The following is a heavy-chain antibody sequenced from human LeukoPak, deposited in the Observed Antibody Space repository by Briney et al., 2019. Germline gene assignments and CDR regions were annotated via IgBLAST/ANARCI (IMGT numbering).Heavy chain of an antibody. V-gene: IGHV1-69*06. J-gene: IGHJ5*02. CDR3: ARGTHYDSSGYYYT. CDR1: GGTFSSYA. D-gene: IGHD3-22*01. Sequence: ASVKVSCKASGGTFSSYAISWVRQAPGQGLEWMGGIIPIFGTANYAQKFQGRVTITADKSTSTAYMELSSLRSEDTAVYYCARGTHYDSSGYYYTWGQGTLVTVSS. CDR2: IIPIFGTA.